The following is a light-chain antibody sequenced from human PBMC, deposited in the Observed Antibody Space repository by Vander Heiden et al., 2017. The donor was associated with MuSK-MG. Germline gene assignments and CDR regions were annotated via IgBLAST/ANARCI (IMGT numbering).Light chain of an antibody. CDR3: QQDGNSPRT. V-gene: IGKV3-20*01. CDR2: GAS. CDR1: QSVTNDY. Sequence: EIVLTQSPGTLSFSPGERATLSCRASQSVTNDYLAWYQQRPGQAPRLLVYGASTRAAGIPDRFNGSGSGTDFTLTITRLEPEDFAMYYCQQDGNSPRTFGHGTRVDI. J-gene: IGKJ3*01.